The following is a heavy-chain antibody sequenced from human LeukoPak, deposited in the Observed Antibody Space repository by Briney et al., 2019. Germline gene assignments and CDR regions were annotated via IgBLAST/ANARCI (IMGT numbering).Heavy chain of an antibody. CDR2: IRSKAYGGTT. D-gene: IGHD3-10*01. CDR1: GFTFSRFW. V-gene: IGHV3-49*04. J-gene: IGHJ6*03. CDR3: TRDEGLWFGELDYYYYYYMDV. Sequence: GGSLRLSCAGSGFTFSRFWMNWVRQAPGKGLEWVGFIRSKAYGGTTEYAASVKGRFTISRDDSKSIAYLQMNSLKTEDTAVYYCTRDEGLWFGELDYYYYYYMDVWGKGTTVTISS.